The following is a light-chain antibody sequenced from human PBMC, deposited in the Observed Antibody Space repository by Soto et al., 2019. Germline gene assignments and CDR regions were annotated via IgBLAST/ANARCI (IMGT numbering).Light chain of an antibody. Sequence: EMVLTQSPATLSLSPGESATLSCRASQNVGLNFAWYQQKSGQPPRLLIHTASSRATGIPARFSGSGSRTDFTLTISSLEPEDIATYYCQQSYSTLYTFGQGTKLEIK. V-gene: IGKV3-11*01. CDR3: QQSYSTLYT. CDR1: QNVGLN. CDR2: TAS. J-gene: IGKJ2*01.